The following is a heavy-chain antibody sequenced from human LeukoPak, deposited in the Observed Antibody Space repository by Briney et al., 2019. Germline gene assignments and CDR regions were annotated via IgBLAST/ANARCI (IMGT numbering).Heavy chain of an antibody. CDR2: ISGSGGST. CDR1: GFTFSTYA. D-gene: IGHD5-12*01. V-gene: IGHV3-23*01. J-gene: IGHJ4*02. Sequence: GGSLRLSCAASGFTFSTYAMSWVRQAPGKGLEWVSTISGSGGSTYYADSVKGRFTISRDNSKNTLYLQMNSLRAEDTAVYYCAKLRGATINAWYFDYWGQGTLVTVSS. CDR3: AKLRGATINAWYFDY.